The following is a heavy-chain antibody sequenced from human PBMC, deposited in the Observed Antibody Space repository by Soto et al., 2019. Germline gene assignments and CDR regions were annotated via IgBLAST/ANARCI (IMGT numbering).Heavy chain of an antibody. CDR2: IDLSNSGT. J-gene: IGHJ4*02. Sequence: GESLKISCKGFGYSFSNHWIGWVRQMPGKGLEWMGIIDLSNSGTRYSPSFQGQVAISADKSISTVYLQWSSLKASDTAMYYCARRTSTSGWRHYFDYWGQGTLVTVSS. V-gene: IGHV5-51*01. D-gene: IGHD6-19*01. CDR1: GYSFSNHW. CDR3: ARRTSTSGWRHYFDY.